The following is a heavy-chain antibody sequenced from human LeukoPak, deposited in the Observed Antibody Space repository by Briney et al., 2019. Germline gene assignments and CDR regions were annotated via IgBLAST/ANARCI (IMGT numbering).Heavy chain of an antibody. V-gene: IGHV4-59*01. CDR2: IYYSGST. D-gene: IGHD2-21*02. Sequence: SETLSLTCTVSGGSISNYYWSWIRQPPGKGLEWIGYIYYSGSTNYNPSLKSRVTISVDTSKNQFSLKLSSVTAADTAMYYCVQGLVTSFDYWGQGTLVTVSS. CDR3: VQGLVTSFDY. CDR1: GGSISNYY. J-gene: IGHJ4*02.